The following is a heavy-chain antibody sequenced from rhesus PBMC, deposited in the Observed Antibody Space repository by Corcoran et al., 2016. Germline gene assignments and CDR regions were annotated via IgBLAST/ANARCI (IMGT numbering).Heavy chain of an antibody. J-gene: IGHJ4*01. V-gene: IGHV3-100*02. CDR1: GFTFSSYE. CDR2: ISESGGTI. CDR3: TRDAWQLELFDY. D-gene: IGHD6-25*01. Sequence: DVQLVESGGGLVKPGGSLRLSCVASGFTFSSYEMHWVRPVPGKGLEWVSVISESGGTIYYADSVKFRFNISRDNAKNSLFLQMNSLRAEDTAVYYCTRDAWQLELFDYWGQGVLVTVSS.